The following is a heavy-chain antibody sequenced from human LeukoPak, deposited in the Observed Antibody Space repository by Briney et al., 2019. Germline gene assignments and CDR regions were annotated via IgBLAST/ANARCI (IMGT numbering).Heavy chain of an antibody. Sequence: ASVKVSCKASGYTFTSYAMHWVRQAPGQRLEWMGWINAGNGNTKYSQEFQGRVTITRDTSASTAYMELSSLRSEDMAVYYCARGQRYYYGSGSFDFDYWGQGTLVTVSS. V-gene: IGHV1-3*03. J-gene: IGHJ4*02. D-gene: IGHD3-10*01. CDR2: INAGNGNT. CDR1: GYTFTSYA. CDR3: ARGQRYYYGSGSFDFDY.